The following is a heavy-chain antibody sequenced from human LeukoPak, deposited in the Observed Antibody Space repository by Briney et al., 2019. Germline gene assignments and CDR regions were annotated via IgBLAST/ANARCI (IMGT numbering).Heavy chain of an antibody. D-gene: IGHD1-14*01. CDR2: ISGSAYIT. Sequence: AGGSLRLSCAASGFTFSNYAMSWVRQAPGKGLEWVAGISGSAYITHHADSVKGRFTISRDDSKSTLFLEMNSLRAEDTAVYYCARQPTGYPNWFDLWGQGAPVTVSS. J-gene: IGHJ5*02. CDR3: ARQPTGYPNWFDL. CDR1: GFTFSNYA. V-gene: IGHV3-23*01.